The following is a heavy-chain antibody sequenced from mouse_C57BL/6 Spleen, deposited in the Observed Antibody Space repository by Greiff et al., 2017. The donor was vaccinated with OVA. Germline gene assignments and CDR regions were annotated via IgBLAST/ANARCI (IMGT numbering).Heavy chain of an antibody. D-gene: IGHD2-4*01. J-gene: IGHJ2*01. CDR3: ASYDYYDYAYFDY. V-gene: IGHV1-80*01. CDR1: GYAFSSYW. Sequence: VQLQQSGAELVKPGASVKISCKASGYAFSSYWMNWVKQRPGKGLEWIGQIYPGDGDTNYNGKFKGKATLTADKSSSTAYMQLSSLTSEDSAVYFCASYDYYDYAYFDYWGQGTTLTVSS. CDR2: IYPGDGDT.